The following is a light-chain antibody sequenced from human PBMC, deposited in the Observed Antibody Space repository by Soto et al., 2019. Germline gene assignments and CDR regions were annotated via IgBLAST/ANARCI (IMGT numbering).Light chain of an antibody. J-gene: IGLJ1*01. V-gene: IGLV2-14*01. CDR2: EVS. CDR3: SSYTSSSTGYV. CDR1: SSDVGGYNY. Sequence: QSVLTQPASVSGSPGQSITISCTGTSSDVGGYNYVSWYQQHPGKAPKLMIYEVSNRPSGVSNRFSGSKSGNTASLTISGLQAEDEADYYCSSYTSSSTGYVFGTGTKATVL.